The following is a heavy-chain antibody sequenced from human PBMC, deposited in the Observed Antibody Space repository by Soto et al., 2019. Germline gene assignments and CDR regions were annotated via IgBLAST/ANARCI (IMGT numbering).Heavy chain of an antibody. CDR3: ARGVSGWSPFDL. V-gene: IGHV1-2*04. CDR2: INPNSGVT. CDR1: GYTFTDYY. Sequence: GASVKVSFKASGYTFTDYYVHWVRQAPGQGLEWMGWINPNSGVTNYAQKFQGWVTLTRDTSVSTAYMELNRLKSDDTAVFFCARGVSGWSPFDLWGQGTLVTVSS. J-gene: IGHJ4*02. D-gene: IGHD6-19*01.